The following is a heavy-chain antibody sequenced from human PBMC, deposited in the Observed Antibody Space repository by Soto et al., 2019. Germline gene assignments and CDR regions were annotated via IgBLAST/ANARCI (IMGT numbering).Heavy chain of an antibody. Sequence: ASVKVSCKASGYTFTSYGISWVRQAPGQGLEGMGWISAYNGNTNYAQKLQGRVTMTTDTSTSTAYMELRSLRSDDTAVYYCARALPSSSWPHGYYYYGMDVWGQGTTVTVSS. CDR2: ISAYNGNT. CDR3: ARALPSSSWPHGYYYYGMDV. D-gene: IGHD6-13*01. CDR1: GYTFTSYG. V-gene: IGHV1-18*01. J-gene: IGHJ6*02.